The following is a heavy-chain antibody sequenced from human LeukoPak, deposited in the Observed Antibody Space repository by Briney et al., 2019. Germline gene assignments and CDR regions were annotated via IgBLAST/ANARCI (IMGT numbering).Heavy chain of an antibody. D-gene: IGHD5-12*01. J-gene: IGHJ4*02. Sequence: ASVKVSCKGSGGTFSSYAISWVRQAPGQGLEWMGGIIPIFGTANYAQKFQGRVTITADESTSTAYMELSSLRSEDTAVYYCASAGTSGYDYFYYFDYWGQGTLVTVSS. V-gene: IGHV1-69*13. CDR3: ASAGTSGYDYFYYFDY. CDR2: IIPIFGTA. CDR1: GGTFSSYA.